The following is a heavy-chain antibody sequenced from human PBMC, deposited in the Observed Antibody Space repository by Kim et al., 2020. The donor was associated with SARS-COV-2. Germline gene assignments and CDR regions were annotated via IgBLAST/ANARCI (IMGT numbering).Heavy chain of an antibody. CDR1: GFTFSSYG. J-gene: IGHJ5*02. D-gene: IGHD2-2*01. CDR3: AKDRGGYCSSTSCPNWFDP. Sequence: GGSLRLSCAASGFTFSSYGMPWVRQAPGKGLEWVAVISYDGSNKYYADSVKGRFTISRDNSKNTLYLQMNSLRAEDTAVYYCAKDRGGYCSSTSCPNWFDPWGQGTLVTVSS. CDR2: ISYDGSNK. V-gene: IGHV3-30*18.